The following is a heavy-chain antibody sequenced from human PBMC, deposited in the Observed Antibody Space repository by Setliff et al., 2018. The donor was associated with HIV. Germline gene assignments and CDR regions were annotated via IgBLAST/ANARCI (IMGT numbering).Heavy chain of an antibody. J-gene: IGHJ3*02. D-gene: IGHD6-13*01. CDR2: ISRSNSYI. Sequence: GGSLRLSCAASGFTFSTYSMNWVRQAPGKGLEWVSFISRSNSYIYYADSVKGRFTISRDNAKNSLYLQMTSLRAEDTAVYYCARATAAWDDAFDIWGQGTMVTVSS. CDR3: ARATAAWDDAFDI. V-gene: IGHV3-21*01. CDR1: GFTFSTYS.